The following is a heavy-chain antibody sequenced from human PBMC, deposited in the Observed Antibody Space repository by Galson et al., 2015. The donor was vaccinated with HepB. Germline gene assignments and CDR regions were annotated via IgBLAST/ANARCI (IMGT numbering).Heavy chain of an antibody. V-gene: IGHV3-33*08. CDR2: IWYDGYNK. CDR1: GFTFSSYG. D-gene: IGHD3-22*01. J-gene: IGHJ4*02. Sequence: SLRLSCAASGFTFSSYGMHWVRQAPGKGLEWVAVIWYDGYNKYYADSVKGRFTISRDNSKNTLYLQMNSLRAEDTAVYYCARGVGNYYDSSGYYYFDYWAREPWSPSPQ. CDR3: ARGVGNYYDSSGYYYFDY.